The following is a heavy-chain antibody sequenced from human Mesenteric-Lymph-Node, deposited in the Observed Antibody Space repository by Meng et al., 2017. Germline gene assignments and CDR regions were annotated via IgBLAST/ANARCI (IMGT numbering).Heavy chain of an antibody. J-gene: IGHJ4*02. CDR1: GGYLSGYY. D-gene: IGHD3-22*01. CDR2: INHSGST. V-gene: IGHV4-34*01. CDR3: ASSDYYRSDY. Sequence: QVRLQHEGAGLLKPSEVLTLTCVVYGGYLSGYYGSWILQPPGKGLEWIGEINHSGSTNYNPSLKSRVTISVDTSKNQFSLKLSSVTAADTAVYYCASSDYYRSDYWGQGTLVTVSS.